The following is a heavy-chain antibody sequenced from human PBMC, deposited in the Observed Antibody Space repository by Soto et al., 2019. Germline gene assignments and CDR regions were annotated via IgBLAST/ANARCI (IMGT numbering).Heavy chain of an antibody. D-gene: IGHD4-17*01. V-gene: IGHV3-48*03. CDR3: ARNGNKDT. CDR2: ISKSGDNI. J-gene: IGHJ1*01. Sequence: PGGSLRLSCAASGFSFISYEMNWVRQPPGKGLEWVASISKSGDNIHYADSVQGRFTISRDNAKNILYLQMNSLRAEDTAFYFCARNGNKDTWGQGTPVTVSS. CDR1: GFSFISYE.